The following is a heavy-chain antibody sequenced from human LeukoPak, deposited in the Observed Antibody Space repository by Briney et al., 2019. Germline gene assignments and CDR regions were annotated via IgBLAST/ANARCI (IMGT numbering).Heavy chain of an antibody. CDR1: GYTFTGYY. CDR2: INPNSGGT. J-gene: IGHJ4*02. Sequence: ASVKVSCKASGYTFTGYYVHWVRQAPGQGLEWMGWINPNSGGTNYAQKFQGRVTMTRDTSISTAYMELGRLRSDDTAVYYCARGPGMYYYGSGSYSPFDYWGQGTLVTVSS. CDR3: ARGPGMYYYGSGSYSPFDY. D-gene: IGHD3-10*01. V-gene: IGHV1-2*02.